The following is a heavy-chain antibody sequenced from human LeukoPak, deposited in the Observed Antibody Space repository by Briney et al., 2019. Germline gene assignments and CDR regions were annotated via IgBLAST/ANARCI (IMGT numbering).Heavy chain of an antibody. Sequence: SETLSLTCTVSGGSISSHYWSWIRQPPGKGLEWIGYIHYSGSTNYNPSLKSRVTISVDTSKNQFSLKLSSVTAADTAVYYCARQVDYYDHVGAFDIWGQGTMVTVSS. V-gene: IGHV4-59*11. J-gene: IGHJ3*02. CDR1: GGSISSHY. CDR3: ARQVDYYDHVGAFDI. CDR2: IHYSGST. D-gene: IGHD3-16*01.